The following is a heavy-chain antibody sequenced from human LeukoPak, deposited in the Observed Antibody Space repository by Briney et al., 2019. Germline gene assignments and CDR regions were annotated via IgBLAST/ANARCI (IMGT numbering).Heavy chain of an antibody. CDR2: IYYSGST. CDR1: GGSISSSSYY. J-gene: IGHJ3*02. Sequence: SETLSLTCTVSGGSISSSSYYWGWIRQPPGKGLEWIGSIYYSGSTYYNPSLKSRVTISVDTSKNQLSLKLSSVTAADTAVYYCARIGGSYPDAFDIWGQGTMVTVSS. CDR3: ARIGGSYPDAFDI. V-gene: IGHV4-39*07. D-gene: IGHD1-26*01.